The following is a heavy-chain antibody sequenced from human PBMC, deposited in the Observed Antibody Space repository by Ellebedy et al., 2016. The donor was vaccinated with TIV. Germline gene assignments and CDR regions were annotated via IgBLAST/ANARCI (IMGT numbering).Heavy chain of an antibody. Sequence: PGGSLRLSCVASEFTFNNHWMSWVRQAPGKGLEWVANIKQDGSEKNYGDSVKGRFTISRDNAENSLYLQMNSLRDEDTAVYYCARDRFATLYWGQGTLVTVSS. CDR3: ARDRFATLY. D-gene: IGHD3-3*01. J-gene: IGHJ4*02. CDR1: EFTFNNHW. CDR2: IKQDGSEK. V-gene: IGHV3-7*03.